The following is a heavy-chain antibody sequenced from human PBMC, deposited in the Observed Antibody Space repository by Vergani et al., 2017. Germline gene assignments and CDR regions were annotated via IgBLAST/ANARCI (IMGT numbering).Heavy chain of an antibody. CDR3: TRSLLYCISAGCFPLQFDS. CDR2: INANGAAT. J-gene: IGHJ4*02. Sequence: EVQLVESGGGRVRPGGSLRLSCEVSGFKFDDYGVSWVRQAPGKGLEWVSAINANGAATGYADSVKGRFTIFRDNAVNSLYLQMNSLRVEDTAFYYCTRSLLYCISAGCFPLQFDSWGQGALVTVSS. D-gene: IGHD2-2*01. V-gene: IGHV3-20*04. CDR1: GFKFDDYG.